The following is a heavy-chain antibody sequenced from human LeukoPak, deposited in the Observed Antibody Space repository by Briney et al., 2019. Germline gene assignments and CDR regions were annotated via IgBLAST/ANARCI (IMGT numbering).Heavy chain of an antibody. CDR2: ISGSRGAT. Sequence: GGSLRLSCAASGFSFSSYAMSWVRQAPGKGLEWVSAISGSRGATDYADSVRGRFTISRDNSKNTLYLQMNSLRAEDTALYYCAKSYDSSGFYLPYWGQGTLVTVSS. CDR1: GFSFSSYA. CDR3: AKSYDSSGFYLPY. D-gene: IGHD3-22*01. J-gene: IGHJ4*02. V-gene: IGHV3-23*01.